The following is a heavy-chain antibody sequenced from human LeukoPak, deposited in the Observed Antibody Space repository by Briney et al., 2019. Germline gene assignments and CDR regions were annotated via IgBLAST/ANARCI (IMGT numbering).Heavy chain of an antibody. J-gene: IGHJ3*02. CDR1: GGTFSSYA. V-gene: IGHV1-2*02. CDR3: ARSLVVVPAATCAFDI. Sequence: ASVKVSCKASGGTFSSYAISWVRQAPGQGLEWMGWINPNSGGTNYAQKFQGRVTMTRDTSISTAYMELSRPRSDDTAVYYCARSLVVVPAATCAFDIWGQGTMVTVSS. CDR2: INPNSGGT. D-gene: IGHD2-2*01.